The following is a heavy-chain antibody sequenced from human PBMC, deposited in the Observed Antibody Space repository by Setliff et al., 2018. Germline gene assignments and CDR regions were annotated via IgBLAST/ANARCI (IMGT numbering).Heavy chain of an antibody. Sequence: PSETLSLTCTVSGGSISSGGYYWSWIRQHPGKGLEWIGYIYYSGSTSYYNPTLKGRATLSIDASKRQFSLKLTSVTAADTAVYYCARMSGFQYMDVWGKGTTVTVSS. CDR1: GGSISSGGYY. CDR2: IYYSGSTS. J-gene: IGHJ6*04. CDR3: ARMSGFQYMDV. V-gene: IGHV4-31*03. D-gene: IGHD3-3*01.